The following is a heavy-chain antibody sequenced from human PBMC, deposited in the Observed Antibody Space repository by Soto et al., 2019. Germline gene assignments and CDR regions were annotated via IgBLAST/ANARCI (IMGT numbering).Heavy chain of an antibody. V-gene: IGHV3-30-3*01. CDR2: ISYDGSNK. CDR1: GFTFSSYA. Sequence: QVQLVESGGGVVQPGRSLRLSCAASGFTFSSYAMHWVRQAPGKGLEWVAVISYDGSNKYYADSVKGRFTISRDNSKNTLYLQMNSLRAEDTAVYYCARDPYYYYSSGYYYPDYWGQGTLVTVSS. CDR3: ARDPYYYYSSGYYYPDY. J-gene: IGHJ4*02. D-gene: IGHD3-22*01.